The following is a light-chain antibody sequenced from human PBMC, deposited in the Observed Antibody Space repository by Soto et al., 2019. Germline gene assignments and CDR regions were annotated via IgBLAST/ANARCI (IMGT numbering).Light chain of an antibody. CDR3: QQCFRSRYT. V-gene: IGKV3-20*01. J-gene: IGKJ2*01. CDR1: QSVSGND. Sequence: EIVLTQSPGTLSLSPGERGTLSCWASQSVSGNDLAWYQQKPGQAPRRLIYGASSRATGIPDRFSGYESGTDFTLSISALEPEDFAVYYCQQCFRSRYTFGQRTKLEIK. CDR2: GAS.